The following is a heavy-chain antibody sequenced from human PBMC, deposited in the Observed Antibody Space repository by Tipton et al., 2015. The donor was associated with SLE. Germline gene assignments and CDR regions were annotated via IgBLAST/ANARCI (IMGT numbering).Heavy chain of an antibody. CDR3: ARSLRITMVRGVITDAFDI. CDR1: GDSISSGGHY. CDR2: IYYTGAT. Sequence: TLSLTCTVSGDSISSGGHYWSWIRQNPGKGLEWIGYIYYTGATYTNPSLGSRVSISVDTSKNQFSLNLSSVTAADTAVYFCARSLRITMVRGVITDAFDIWGQGTMVTVSS. V-gene: IGHV4-31*03. J-gene: IGHJ3*02. D-gene: IGHD3-10*01.